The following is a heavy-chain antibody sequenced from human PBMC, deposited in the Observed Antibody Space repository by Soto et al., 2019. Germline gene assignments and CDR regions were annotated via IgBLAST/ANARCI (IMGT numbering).Heavy chain of an antibody. D-gene: IGHD3-22*01. J-gene: IGHJ3*02. CDR3: ARDRGYYDSSGYYAHISSDAFDI. Sequence: GASVKVSCKASGYTFTSYAIHWVRQAPGQRLEWMGWINAGNGNTKYSQKFQGRVTITRDTSASTAYMELSSLRSDDTAVYYCARDRGYYDSSGYYAHISSDAFDIWGQGTTVTVSS. V-gene: IGHV1-3*01. CDR1: GYTFTSYA. CDR2: INAGNGNT.